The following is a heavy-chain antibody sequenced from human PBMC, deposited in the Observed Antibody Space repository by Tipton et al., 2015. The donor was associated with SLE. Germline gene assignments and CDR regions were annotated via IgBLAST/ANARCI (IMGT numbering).Heavy chain of an antibody. Sequence: GSLRLSCAASGFNFYNYAMNWVRQAPGKGLEWVSAVSSSGDKTYYADSVKGRFTISRDNSKRTLNLQMNSLRAEDTAVYYCARDRGRDYDTLTGYRRHWGQGTLVAASS. CDR3: ARDRGRDYDTLTGYRRH. CDR2: VSSSGDKT. V-gene: IGHV3-23*01. J-gene: IGHJ4*02. D-gene: IGHD3-9*01. CDR1: GFNFYNYA.